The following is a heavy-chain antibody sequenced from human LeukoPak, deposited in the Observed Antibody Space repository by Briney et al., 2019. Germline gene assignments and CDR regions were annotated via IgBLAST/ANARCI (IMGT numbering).Heavy chain of an antibody. Sequence: SETLSLTCTVSGGSISSYYWSWIRQPPGKGLEWIGYIYYSGSTNYNPSLKSRVTISVDTSKNQFSLKLSSVTAADTAVYYCAGRGYSNGSDYWGQGTLVTVSS. CDR2: IYYSGST. CDR1: GGSISSYY. J-gene: IGHJ4*02. V-gene: IGHV4-59*08. D-gene: IGHD5-18*01. CDR3: AGRGYSNGSDY.